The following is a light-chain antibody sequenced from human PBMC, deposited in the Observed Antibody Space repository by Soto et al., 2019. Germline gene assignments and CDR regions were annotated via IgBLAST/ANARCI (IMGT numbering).Light chain of an antibody. Sequence: EIVLTQSPGTLSLSPGERATLSCRASQSVSSSYLAWYQQKPGQAPRLLIYGASNRATGIPARFSGSGSGTDFTLTISSLEPEDFAVYFCQQRYNWPPITFGQGTRLEIK. J-gene: IGKJ5*01. CDR2: GAS. V-gene: IGKV3D-20*02. CDR1: QSVSSSY. CDR3: QQRYNWPPIT.